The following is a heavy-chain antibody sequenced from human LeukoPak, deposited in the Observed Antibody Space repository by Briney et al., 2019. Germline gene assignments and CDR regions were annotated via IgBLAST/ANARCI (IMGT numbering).Heavy chain of an antibody. CDR3: ARDQVVVVAATHYYYYMDV. Sequence: ASVKVSCKASGYTFTSYGISWVRQAPGQGLEWMGWISAYNGNTNYAQKLQGRVTMTTDTSTSTAYMELRSLRSDDTAVYYCARDQVVVVAATHYYYYMDVWGKGTTATVSS. CDR2: ISAYNGNT. V-gene: IGHV1-18*01. CDR1: GYTFTSYG. J-gene: IGHJ6*03. D-gene: IGHD2-15*01.